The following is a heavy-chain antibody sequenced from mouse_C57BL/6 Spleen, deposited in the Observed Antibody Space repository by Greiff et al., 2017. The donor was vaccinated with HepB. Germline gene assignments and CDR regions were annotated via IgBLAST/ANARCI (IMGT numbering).Heavy chain of an antibody. CDR3: ERSYYGSSYVNYGYFDV. J-gene: IGHJ1*03. D-gene: IGHD1-1*01. CDR1: GYTFTTYP. CDR2: FHPYNDDT. V-gene: IGHV1-47*01. Sequence: VQLQQSGAELVKPGASVKMSCKASGYTFTTYPIEWMKQNHGKSLEWIGNFHPYNDDTKYNEKFKGKATLTVEKSSSTVYLELSRITSDDSAVYYCERSYYGSSYVNYGYFDVWGTGTTVTVSS.